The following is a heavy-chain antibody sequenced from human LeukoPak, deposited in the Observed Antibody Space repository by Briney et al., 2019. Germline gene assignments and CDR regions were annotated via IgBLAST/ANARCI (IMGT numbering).Heavy chain of an antibody. D-gene: IGHD6-19*01. V-gene: IGHV4-39*01. CDR1: GGSISSGSYF. J-gene: IGHJ3*02. Sequence: ASETLSLTRTVSGGSISSGSYFWIWIRQPPGMGLEWIGSINSRGSTYYNPSLKSRVTISVDTSNNQFSLKLSSVTAADTALYYCARQMAVAGEWAFDIWGQGTMVTVSS. CDR2: INSRGST. CDR3: ARQMAVAGEWAFDI.